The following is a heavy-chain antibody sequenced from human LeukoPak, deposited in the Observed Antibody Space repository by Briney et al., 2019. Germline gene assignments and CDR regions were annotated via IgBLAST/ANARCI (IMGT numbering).Heavy chain of an antibody. D-gene: IGHD4-17*01. V-gene: IGHV3-43*02. Sequence: GGSLRLSCAASGFTFDNFAMHWVRQAPGKGLEWVSLICGDGVCTYYADSVKGRFTISRDNNKNSLYLQMISLRTEDTALYYCARDYGDFFDFWGQGALVSISS. CDR1: GFTFDNFA. CDR2: ICGDGVCT. J-gene: IGHJ4*02. CDR3: ARDYGDFFDF.